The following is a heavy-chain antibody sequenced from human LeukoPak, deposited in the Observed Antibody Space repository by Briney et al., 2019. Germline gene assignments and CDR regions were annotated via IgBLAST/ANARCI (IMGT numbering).Heavy chain of an antibody. CDR2: IYYSGST. CDR1: GGSISSSSYY. CDR3: ARVRRIPAAAHHNEYFQH. Sequence: SETLSLTCTVSGGSISSSSYYWGWIRQPPGKGLEWIGRIYYSGSTYYNPSLKSRVTISVDTSKNQFSLKLGSVTAADTAVYYCARVRRIPAAAHHNEYFQHWGQSTLVTVSS. J-gene: IGHJ1*01. V-gene: IGHV4-39*07. D-gene: IGHD6-13*01.